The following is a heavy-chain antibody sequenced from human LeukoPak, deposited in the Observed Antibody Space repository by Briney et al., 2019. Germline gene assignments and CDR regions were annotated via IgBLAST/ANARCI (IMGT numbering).Heavy chain of an antibody. CDR3: ARYCSGGSCHRGMNAYYYYYGMDV. J-gene: IGHJ6*02. V-gene: IGHV3-23*01. CDR2: ISGSGGTT. CDR1: GFTFITYA. D-gene: IGHD2-15*01. Sequence: GGSLRLSCAASGFTFITYAMSWARQAPGKGLEWVSVISGSGGTTFYADSVKGRFTISRDNSKNTLYLQMNSLRAEDTAVYYCARYCSGGSCHRGMNAYYYYYGMDVWGQGTTVTVSS.